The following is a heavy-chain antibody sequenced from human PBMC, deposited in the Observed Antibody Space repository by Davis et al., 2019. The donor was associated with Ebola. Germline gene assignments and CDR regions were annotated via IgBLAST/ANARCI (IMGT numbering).Heavy chain of an antibody. Sequence: AASVKVSCKASGYTFTSYGISWVRQAPGQGLEWMGWISAYYGTTNYAQSLQGRVTMTRDTSTSTAHMELRGLRSDDTAVYYCARGITMVQGVTWFDYWGQGTLVTVSS. CDR3: ARGITMVQGVTWFDY. CDR1: GYTFTSYG. J-gene: IGHJ4*02. V-gene: IGHV1-18*01. CDR2: ISAYYGTT. D-gene: IGHD3-10*01.